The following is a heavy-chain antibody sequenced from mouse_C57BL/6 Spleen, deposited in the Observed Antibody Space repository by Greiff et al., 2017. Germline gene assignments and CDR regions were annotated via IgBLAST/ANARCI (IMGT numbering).Heavy chain of an antibody. Sequence: VQLQESGAELVRPGTSVKVSCKASGYAFTNYLIEWVKQRPGQGLEWIGVINPGSGGTNYNEKFKGKATLTADKSSSTAYMQLSSLTSEDSAVYFCARSDYGNYLFAYWGQGTLVTVSA. CDR2: INPGSGGT. CDR3: ARSDYGNYLFAY. V-gene: IGHV1-54*01. J-gene: IGHJ3*01. CDR1: GYAFTNYL. D-gene: IGHD2-1*01.